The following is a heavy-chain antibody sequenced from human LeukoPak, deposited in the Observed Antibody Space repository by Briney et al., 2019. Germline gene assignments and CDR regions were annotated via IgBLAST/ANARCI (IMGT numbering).Heavy chain of an antibody. CDR3: ARDPAFGAVDI. V-gene: IGHV3-7*05. D-gene: IGHD3-16*01. CDR1: GFTFSSSW. Sequence: GGSLRLSCAASGFTFSSSWMSWVRQAPGRGLYWVADINPGGNEILYADSVKGRFTISRDNAKNSLYLQMNSLTVEDTAVYYCARDPAFGAVDIWGQGTMVTVCS. J-gene: IGHJ3*02. CDR2: INPGGNEI.